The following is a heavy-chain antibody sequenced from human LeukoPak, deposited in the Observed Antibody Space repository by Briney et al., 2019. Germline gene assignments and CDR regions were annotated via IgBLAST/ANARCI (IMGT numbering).Heavy chain of an antibody. CDR1: GYTFTGYY. Sequence: ASVKGSCKASGYTFTGYYLHWVRQAPGQGLEWMGWINPNSGGTNYAQKFQGRVTMTRETSISTVHMELSRLRSDDTAVYFCAREKMVGAPKLLDYWGQGTLVTVSS. D-gene: IGHD1-26*01. J-gene: IGHJ4*02. V-gene: IGHV1-2*02. CDR3: AREKMVGAPKLLDY. CDR2: INPNSGGT.